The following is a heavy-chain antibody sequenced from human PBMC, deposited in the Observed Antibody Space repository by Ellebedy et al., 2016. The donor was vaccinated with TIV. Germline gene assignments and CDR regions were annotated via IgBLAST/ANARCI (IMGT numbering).Heavy chain of an antibody. J-gene: IGHJ4*02. CDR1: GGTFSSYA. D-gene: IGHD1-26*01. CDR3: ARGISVGATRLDY. CDR2: IIPIFGTA. Sequence: AASVKVSCKASGGTFSSYAISWVRQAPGQGLEWMGGIIPIFGTANYAQKFQGRVTITADESTSTAYMELSSLRSEDTAVYYCARGISVGATRLDYWGQGTLVTVSS. V-gene: IGHV1-69*13.